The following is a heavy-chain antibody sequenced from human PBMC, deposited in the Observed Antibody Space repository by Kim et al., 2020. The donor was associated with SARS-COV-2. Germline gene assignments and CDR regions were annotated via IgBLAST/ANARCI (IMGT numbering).Heavy chain of an antibody. V-gene: IGHV4-31*03. Sequence: SETLSLTCTVSGGSISSGGYYWSWIRQHPGKGLEWIGYIYYSGSTYYNPSLKSRVTISVDTSKNQFSLKLSSVTAADTAVYYCARVPAVTTRTGAVDYWGQGTLVTVSS. CDR2: IYYSGST. CDR3: ARVPAVTTRTGAVDY. D-gene: IGHD4-17*01. CDR1: GGSISSGGYY. J-gene: IGHJ4*02.